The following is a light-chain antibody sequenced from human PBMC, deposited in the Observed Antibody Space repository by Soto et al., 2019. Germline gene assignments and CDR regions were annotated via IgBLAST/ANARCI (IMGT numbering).Light chain of an antibody. J-gene: IGKJ2*01. CDR3: QQYNDWPPYP. CDR2: GAS. Sequence: ETVMTQSPATLSVSPGERATLSCRASQSVNSNLAWYQQKPGQAPRLLIYGASTRATGIPGRFSGSGSGTEFTLTIRSLQSEDSAVYYCQQYNDWPPYPFGQGTKLEIK. CDR1: QSVNSN. V-gene: IGKV3-15*01.